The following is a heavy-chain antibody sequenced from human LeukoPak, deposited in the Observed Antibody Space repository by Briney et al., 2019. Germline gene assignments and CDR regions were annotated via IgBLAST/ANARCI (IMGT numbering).Heavy chain of an antibody. Sequence: GKSLRLSCAASGFTFNNYGMHWVRQAPGKGLEWVAVISYDGDNEYYADSVKGQFTISRDNSKDRLYLQMNSLRPEDTAMYYCARVRGGRSWYYYGMDVWGRGTTVTVSS. CDR1: GFTFNNYG. V-gene: IGHV3-30*13. D-gene: IGHD3-16*01. J-gene: IGHJ6*02. CDR3: ARVRGGRSWYYYGMDV. CDR2: ISYDGDNE.